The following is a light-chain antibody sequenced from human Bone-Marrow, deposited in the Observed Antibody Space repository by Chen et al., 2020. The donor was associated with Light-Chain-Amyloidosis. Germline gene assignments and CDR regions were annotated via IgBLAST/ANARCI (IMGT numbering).Light chain of an antibody. J-gene: IGLJ3*02. CDR3: QAWDSITAV. CDR2: QAT. CDR1: KLGDKY. V-gene: IGLV3-1*01. Sequence: YDLTQPPSVSVSPGQTASITCSGDKLGDKYTCWYQQKPGQSPVLVIYQATKRPSGIPERFSGSNSGNTATLTISGTQTMDEADYYCQAWDSITAVFGGGTKLTVL.